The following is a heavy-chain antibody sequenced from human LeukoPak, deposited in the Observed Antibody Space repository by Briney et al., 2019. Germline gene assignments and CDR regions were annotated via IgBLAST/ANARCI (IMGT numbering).Heavy chain of an antibody. CDR1: GGSVSSSSYY. CDR3: ARSGYSSGWYSIDY. J-gene: IGHJ4*02. CDR2: IYYSGST. Sequence: SETLSLTCTVSGGSVSSSSYYWSWIRQPPGKGLEWIGYIYYSGSTNYNPSLKSRVTISVDTSKNQFSLKLSSVTAADTAVYYCARSGYSSGWYSIDYWGQGTLVTVSS. D-gene: IGHD6-19*01. V-gene: IGHV4-61*01.